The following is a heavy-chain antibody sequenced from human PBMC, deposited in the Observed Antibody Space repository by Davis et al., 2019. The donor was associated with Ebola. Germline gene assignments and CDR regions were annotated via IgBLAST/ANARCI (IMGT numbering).Heavy chain of an antibody. CDR1: GFIFSDYA. CDR3: LKAHECSSIFCSGGFDE. CDR2: ISNDGGST. J-gene: IGHJ4*02. Sequence: GESLKISCSASGFIFSDYAMHWVRQAPGKGLEYVSIISNDGGSTFYADSVKGRFVISRDNAKDRLYLQMSSLRDEDTAVYYCLKAHECSSIFCSGGFDEWGQGTLVTVSS. D-gene: IGHD6-13*01. V-gene: IGHV3-64D*06.